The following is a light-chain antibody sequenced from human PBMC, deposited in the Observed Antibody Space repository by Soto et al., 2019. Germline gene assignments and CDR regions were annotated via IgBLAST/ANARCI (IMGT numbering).Light chain of an antibody. V-gene: IGKV4-1*01. Sequence: DIVMTQSPDSLAVSLGERATINCKSSQRVLYSSNNKNCLAWYQQKPGQPPKLLIYWASTRESGVPDRFSGSGSGTDFTRTISSLQAEDVAVYYCQQYCSTPWTFGQGTNVEIK. CDR3: QQYCSTPWT. J-gene: IGKJ1*01. CDR1: QRVLYSSNNKNC. CDR2: WAS.